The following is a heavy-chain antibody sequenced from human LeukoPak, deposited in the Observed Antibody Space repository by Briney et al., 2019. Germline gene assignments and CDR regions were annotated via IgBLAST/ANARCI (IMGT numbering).Heavy chain of an antibody. CDR3: ARGSISSSWGEDGMDV. CDR1: GGSISSYY. CDR2: IYYSGST. J-gene: IGHJ6*02. Sequence: SETLSLTCTVSGGSISSYYWSWIRQPPGKGLEWIGYIYYSGSTNYNPSLKSRVTISVDTSKNQFSLKLSSVTAADTAVYYCARGSISSSWGEDGMDVWGQGTTVTVSS. V-gene: IGHV4-59*01. D-gene: IGHD6-13*01.